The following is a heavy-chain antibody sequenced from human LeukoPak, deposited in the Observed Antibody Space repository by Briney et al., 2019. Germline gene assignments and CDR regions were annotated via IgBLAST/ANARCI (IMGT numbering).Heavy chain of an antibody. V-gene: IGHV3-30-3*01. J-gene: IGHJ4*02. D-gene: IGHD5-18*01. CDR2: IPHDGSKK. Sequence: GGSVRLSCAASGFTFSSYAMHWVRQAPGKGLEGVAGIPHDGSKKYYADSFKGRFTISRDNSKSTLYLQMNSLGYEDTAVYYCARDTWALKGGYSYGYVGYFDYWGQGTLVTVSS. CDR3: ARDTWALKGGYSYGYVGYFDY. CDR1: GFTFSSYA.